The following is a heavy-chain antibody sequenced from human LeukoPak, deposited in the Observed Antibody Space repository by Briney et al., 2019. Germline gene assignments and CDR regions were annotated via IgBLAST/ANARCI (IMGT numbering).Heavy chain of an antibody. J-gene: IGHJ3*02. CDR1: GYTFTDYC. CDR3: ATGDYSGTTPDPIDM. Sequence: GASVTVSCKASGYTFTDYCIHWVRQAPGQGVEWMRCITPKSDDTDYAQKFQGRVTMTRDTSINTAYMELTRLRSDDTAVYYCATGDYSGTTPDPIDMWGQGTMVTVSS. V-gene: IGHV1-2*02. CDR2: ITPKSDDT. D-gene: IGHD1-7*01.